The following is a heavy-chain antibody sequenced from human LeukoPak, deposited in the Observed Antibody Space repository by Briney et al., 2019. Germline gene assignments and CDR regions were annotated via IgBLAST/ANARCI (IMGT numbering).Heavy chain of an antibody. D-gene: IGHD2-15*01. J-gene: IGHJ4*02. CDR2: ISGSGGST. CDR3: AKDGVGDIVVVVAATLFRVDYFDY. V-gene: IGHV3-23*01. CDR1: GFTFSSYG. Sequence: GGSLRLSCAASGFTFSSYGMSWVRQAPGKGLEWVSAISGSGGSTYYADSVKGRFTISRDNSKNTLYLQMNSLRAEDTAVYYCAKDGVGDIVVVVAATLFRVDYFDYWGQGTLVTVSS.